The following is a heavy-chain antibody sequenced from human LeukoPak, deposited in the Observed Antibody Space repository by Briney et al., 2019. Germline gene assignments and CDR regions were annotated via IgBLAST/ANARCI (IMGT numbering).Heavy chain of an antibody. CDR1: GFTFSSYS. V-gene: IGHV3-21*01. CDR3: AREGRYGAPRGWFDP. Sequence: GGSLRLSCAASGFTFSSYSMNWVRQAPGKGLEWVSSISSSSSYIYYADSVKGRFTISRDNAKNSLYLQMNSLRAEDTAVYYCAREGRYGAPRGWFDPWGQGTLVTVSS. J-gene: IGHJ5*02. CDR2: ISSSSSYI. D-gene: IGHD4-17*01.